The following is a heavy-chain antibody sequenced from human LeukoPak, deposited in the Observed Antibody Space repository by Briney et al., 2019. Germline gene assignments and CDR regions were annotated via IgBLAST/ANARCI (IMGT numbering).Heavy chain of an antibody. Sequence: SETLSLTCTVSGGSISSSSYYWGWIRQPPGKGLEWIGSIYYSGSTYYNPSLKSRVTISVDTSKNQFSLKLSSVTAADTAVYYCARHLLGGYGDYLAVFDYWGQGTLVTVSS. V-gene: IGHV4-39*01. CDR2: IYYSGST. CDR1: GGSISSSSYY. J-gene: IGHJ4*02. D-gene: IGHD4-17*01. CDR3: ARHLLGGYGDYLAVFDY.